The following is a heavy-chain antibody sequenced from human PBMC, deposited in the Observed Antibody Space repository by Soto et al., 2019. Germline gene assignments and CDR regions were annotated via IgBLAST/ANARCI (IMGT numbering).Heavy chain of an antibody. CDR2: IKQDGSEK. CDR3: ARMGTAHLLYDGWYYYYGMDV. J-gene: IGHJ6*02. D-gene: IGHD2-2*02. V-gene: IGHV3-7*03. CDR1: GFTFSSYW. Sequence: GGSLRLSCAASGFTFSSYWMSWVRQAPGKGLEWVANIKQDGSEKYYVDSVKGGFTISRDNAKNSLYLQMNSLRAEDTAVYYCARMGTAHLLYDGWYYYYGMDVLGQGTTVTVSS.